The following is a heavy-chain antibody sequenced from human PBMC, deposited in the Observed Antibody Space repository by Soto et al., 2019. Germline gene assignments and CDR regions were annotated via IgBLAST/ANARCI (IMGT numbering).Heavy chain of an antibody. V-gene: IGHV1-69*01. CDR3: ARDVVRSSGGDS. J-gene: IGHJ4*02. CDR2: IIPIFSKT. CDR1: GGTFSTSS. Sequence: QVQLVQSGAEVKEPGTSVKVSCKASGGTFSTSSFVWVRQGPGHGLEWMGGIIPIFSKTNVAQKFQGRVTYTADESTRTAYMELSSLRSEDTAIYYCARDVVRSSGGDSWGQGTLVTVSS. D-gene: IGHD2-15*01.